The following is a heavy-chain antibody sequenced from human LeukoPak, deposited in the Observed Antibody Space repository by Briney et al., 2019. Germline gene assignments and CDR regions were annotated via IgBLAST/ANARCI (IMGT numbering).Heavy chain of an antibody. V-gene: IGHV4-59*08. Sequence: SETLSLTCTVSGGSISSYYWSWIRQPPGKGLEWIGYIYYSGSTNYNPSLKSRVTISVDTSKNQFSLKLSSVTAADTAVYYCARHELSSGWSYWYFDLWGRGTLVTVSS. CDR2: IYYSGST. J-gene: IGHJ2*01. CDR3: ARHELSSGWSYWYFDL. D-gene: IGHD6-19*01. CDR1: GGSISSYY.